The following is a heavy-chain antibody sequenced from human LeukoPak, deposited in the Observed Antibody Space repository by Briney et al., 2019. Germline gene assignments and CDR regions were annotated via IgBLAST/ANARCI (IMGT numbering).Heavy chain of an antibody. Sequence: GGSLRLSCPASGFTFSNSWMSWVRQAPGKGLEGLAYIKLDGREKYYVDSVRGRFTISRDNAKQSLYLEMNILRAEDTAVYYCARNAPLDYWGQGTLVTVSS. CDR1: GFTFSNSW. D-gene: IGHD2-2*01. CDR2: IKLDGREK. CDR3: ARNAPLDY. J-gene: IGHJ4*02. V-gene: IGHV3-7*01.